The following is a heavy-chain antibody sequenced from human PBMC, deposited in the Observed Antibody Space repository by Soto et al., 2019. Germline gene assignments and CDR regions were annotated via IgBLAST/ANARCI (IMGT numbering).Heavy chain of an antibody. V-gene: IGHV5-51*01. D-gene: IGHD6-19*01. CDR3: ARQQRYSSGWGPYYYGMDA. J-gene: IGHJ6*02. CDR1: GYSFTSYW. CDR2: IYPGDSDT. Sequence: GESLKISCKGSGYSFTSYWIGWVRQMPGKGLEWMGIIYPGDSDTRYSPSFQGQVTISADKSISTAYLQWSSLKASDTAMYYCARQQRYSSGWGPYYYGMDAWGQGTTVTVSS.